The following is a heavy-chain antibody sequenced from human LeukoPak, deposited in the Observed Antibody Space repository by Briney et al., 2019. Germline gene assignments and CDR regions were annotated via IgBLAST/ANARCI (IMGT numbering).Heavy chain of an antibody. V-gene: IGHV3-21*01. D-gene: IGHD2-2*01. J-gene: IGHJ4*02. CDR2: ISSSSSYI. CDR3: ARDWAVEVPAASTPLRRDY. CDR1: GFTFSSYS. Sequence: GGSLRLSCAASGFTFSSYSMNWVRQAPGKGLEWVSSISSSSSYIYYADSVKGRFTISRDNAKSSLYLQMNSLRAEDTAVYYCARDWAVEVPAASTPLRRDYWGQGTLVTVSS.